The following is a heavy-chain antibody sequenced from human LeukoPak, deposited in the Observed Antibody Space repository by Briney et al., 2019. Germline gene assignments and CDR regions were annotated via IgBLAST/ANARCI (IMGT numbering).Heavy chain of an antibody. CDR3: AKYVWGSYPTFEDY. J-gene: IGHJ4*02. CDR1: GGSISSYY. V-gene: IGHV4-59*01. CDR2: ISYSGST. D-gene: IGHD3-16*02. Sequence: SETLSLTCTVSGGSISSYYWSWLRQPPGKGLEGIGYISYSGSTNYNPSLKSRVTISVDMSKNQFSLKLSSVTAADTAVYYCAKYVWGSYPTFEDYWGQGTLVTVSS.